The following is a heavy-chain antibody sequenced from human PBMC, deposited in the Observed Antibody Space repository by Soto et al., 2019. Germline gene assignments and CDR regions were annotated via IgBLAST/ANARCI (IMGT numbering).Heavy chain of an antibody. CDR3: ARSSGFYYVDY. D-gene: IGHD3-22*01. V-gene: IGHV1-3*01. CDR2: INAGNGHT. Sequence: QVQLVQSGAEVKKPGASVKVSCTASGYTFTSYAMHWVRQAPGQRLEWMGWINAGNGHTTYSQKFQGRGTITRDTAASTAYMELTSLRSEDTAVYYCARSSGFYYVDYWGQGTRVTVSS. CDR1: GYTFTSYA. J-gene: IGHJ4*02.